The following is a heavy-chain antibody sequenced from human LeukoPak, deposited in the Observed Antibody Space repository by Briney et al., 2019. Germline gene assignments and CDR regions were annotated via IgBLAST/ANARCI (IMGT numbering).Heavy chain of an antibody. CDR3: ARSSGTYYFDY. CDR2: INPNSGGT. V-gene: IGHV1-2*02. D-gene: IGHD3/OR15-3a*01. CDR1: GYTFTGYH. Sequence: ASVKVSCKASGYTFTGYHMHWVRQAPGQGLEWMGWINPNSGGTNYAQKFQGRVTMTRDTSITTAYMELNSLRSGDTAVYYCARSSGTYYFDYWAQGTLVTVSS. J-gene: IGHJ4*02.